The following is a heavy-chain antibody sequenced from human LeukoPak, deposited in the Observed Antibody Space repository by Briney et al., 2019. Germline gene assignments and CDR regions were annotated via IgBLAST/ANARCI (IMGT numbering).Heavy chain of an antibody. Sequence: GGSLRLSCAASGFTFSSYSMNWIRQAPGKGLEWVSSITNSGSYMSYADSMKGRFTISRDNAKNSLYLQMNSLRDEDTAVYYCARGPISGWSADYWGQGTLVTVSS. D-gene: IGHD6-19*01. CDR1: GFTFSSYS. CDR3: ARGPISGWSADY. CDR2: ITNSGSYM. J-gene: IGHJ4*02. V-gene: IGHV3-21*01.